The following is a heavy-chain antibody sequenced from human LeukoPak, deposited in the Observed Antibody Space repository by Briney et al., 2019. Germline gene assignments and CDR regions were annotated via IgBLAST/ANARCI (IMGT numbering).Heavy chain of an antibody. D-gene: IGHD2-21*01. CDR3: VRELRGGYFDF. J-gene: IGHJ4*02. CDR2: FYPSAGTS. V-gene: IGHV1-46*03. CDR1: GYTFTDYY. Sequence: ASVKLSCKASGYTFTDYYIHWVRQAPGRGPECVGVFYPSAGTSHSPQRFRGIVTLTSDTSASTDYVEVGSLKSEDTAIYYCVRELRGGYFDFWGQGTLVTVSS.